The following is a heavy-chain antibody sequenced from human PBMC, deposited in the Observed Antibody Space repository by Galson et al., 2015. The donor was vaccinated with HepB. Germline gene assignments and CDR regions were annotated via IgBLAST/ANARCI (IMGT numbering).Heavy chain of an antibody. CDR1: GFTFSSYS. V-gene: IGHV3-48*01. CDR3: AREVEQQPEYYFDY. Sequence: SLRLSCAASGFTFSSYSMNWVRQAPGKGLEWVSYISSSSSTIYYADSVKGRFTISRDNAKNSLYLQMNSLRAEDTAVYYCAREVEQQPEYYFDYWGQGTLVTVSS. CDR2: ISSSSSTI. J-gene: IGHJ4*02. D-gene: IGHD6-13*01.